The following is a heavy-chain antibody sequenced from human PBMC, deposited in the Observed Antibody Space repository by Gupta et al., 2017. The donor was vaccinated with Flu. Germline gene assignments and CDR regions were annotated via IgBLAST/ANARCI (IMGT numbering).Heavy chain of an antibody. J-gene: IGHJ4*02. CDR2: INPSGGST. CDR1: GYTFPSYY. D-gene: IGHD5-18*01. V-gene: IGHV1-46*01. CDR3: ASEDTAMDPGVGY. Sequence: QVQLVQSGAEVKKPGASVKVSCKASGYTFPSYYMHWVRQAPGQGLEWMGIINPSGGSTSYAQKFQGRVTMTRDTSTSTVYMELSSLRSEDTAVYYCASEDTAMDPGVGYWGQGTLVTVSS.